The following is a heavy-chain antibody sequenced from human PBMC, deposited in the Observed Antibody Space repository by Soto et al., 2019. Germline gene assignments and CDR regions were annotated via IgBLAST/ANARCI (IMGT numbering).Heavy chain of an antibody. Sequence: ASVKVSCKASGYTFTGYYMHWVRQAPGQGLEWMGWINPNSGGTNYAQKFQGRVTMTRDTSISTAYMELSRLRSDDTAVYYCASWGGHSGIAAAVTLGGGCYYYDGMDVWGQGPTVIVSS. V-gene: IGHV1-2*02. D-gene: IGHD6-13*01. CDR2: INPNSGGT. J-gene: IGHJ6*02. CDR1: GYTFTGYY. CDR3: ASWGGHSGIAAAVTLGGGCYYYDGMDV.